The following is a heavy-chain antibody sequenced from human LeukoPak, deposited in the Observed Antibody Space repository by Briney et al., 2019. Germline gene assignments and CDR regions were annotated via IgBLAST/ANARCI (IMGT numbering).Heavy chain of an antibody. Sequence: ASVKVSFKASGYTFTSYGISWVRQAPGQGLEWMGWISAYNGNTNYAQKLQGRVTMTTDTSASTAYMELRSLRSDDTAVYYCAREWYCSSTSCPNYYGMDVWGQGTTVTVSS. CDR3: AREWYCSSTSCPNYYGMDV. D-gene: IGHD2-2*01. V-gene: IGHV1-18*01. CDR1: GYTFTSYG. CDR2: ISAYNGNT. J-gene: IGHJ6*02.